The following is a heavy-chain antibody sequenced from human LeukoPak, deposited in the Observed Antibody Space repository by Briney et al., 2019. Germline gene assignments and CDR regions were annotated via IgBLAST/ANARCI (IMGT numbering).Heavy chain of an antibody. CDR1: GFTFSSHW. V-gene: IGHV3-7*01. Sequence: GGSLRLSCAASGFTFSSHWMSSVRQAPGKGLEWVGNIKPDGSEKYYVDSLKGRFIISRDNAKNSLYLQMNSLRAEDVAVYYCAKYFYDGSGTHYFDYWGQGTPVTVSS. J-gene: IGHJ4*02. CDR2: IKPDGSEK. CDR3: AKYFYDGSGTHYFDY. D-gene: IGHD3-22*01.